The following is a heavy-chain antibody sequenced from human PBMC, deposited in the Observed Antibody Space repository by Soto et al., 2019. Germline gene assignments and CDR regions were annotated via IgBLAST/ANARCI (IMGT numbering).Heavy chain of an antibody. J-gene: IGHJ6*02. D-gene: IGHD3-10*01. CDR1: GFTFSSYA. V-gene: IGHV3-30-3*01. Sequence: PGGSLRLSCAASGFTFSSYAMRWVRQAPGKGLEWVAVISYDGSNKYYADSVKGRFTISRDNSKNTLYLQMNSLRAEDTAVYYCARDLETSGYYGMDVWGQGTTVTVS. CDR3: ARDLETSGYYGMDV. CDR2: ISYDGSNK.